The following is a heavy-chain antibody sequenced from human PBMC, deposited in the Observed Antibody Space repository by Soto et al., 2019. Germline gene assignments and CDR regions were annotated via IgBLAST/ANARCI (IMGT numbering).Heavy chain of an antibody. Sequence: QVHLQESGPGLVQPSGTLSLTCVVSNVSTSISHWWSWVRQPPGKGLEWIADIYHNAITFYNPSLESRATISVENSKTQFSLTLRSVTAADTVIYYCARTSDGSLTGTTGPYFFDYWGQGTLVTVSS. CDR2: IYHNAIT. CDR1: NVSTSISHW. V-gene: IGHV4-4*02. CDR3: ARTSDGSLTGTTGPYFFDY. J-gene: IGHJ4*02. D-gene: IGHD1-7*01.